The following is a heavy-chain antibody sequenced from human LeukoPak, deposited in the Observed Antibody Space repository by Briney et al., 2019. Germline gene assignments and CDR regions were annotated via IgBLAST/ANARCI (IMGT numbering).Heavy chain of an antibody. CDR2: ISGSGGST. V-gene: IGHV3-23*01. Sequence: GGSLRLSCAASGFTFSSYAMSWVRQAPGKGLEGVSAISGSGGSTYYAYSVKGRFTISRDNSKNTLYLQMNSLRAEDTAVYYCARLGVYEAVAGTNIDYWGQGTLVTVSS. D-gene: IGHD6-19*01. CDR1: GFTFSSYA. CDR3: ARLGVYEAVAGTNIDY. J-gene: IGHJ4*02.